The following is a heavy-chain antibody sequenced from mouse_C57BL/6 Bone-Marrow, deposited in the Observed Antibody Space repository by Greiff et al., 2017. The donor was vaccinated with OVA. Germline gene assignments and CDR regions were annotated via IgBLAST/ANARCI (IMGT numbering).Heavy chain of an antibody. D-gene: IGHD2-2*01. Sequence: EVQLQESGGGLVQPGGSLKLSCAASGFTFSDYYMYWVRQTPEKRLEWVAYISNGGGSTYYPDTVKGRFTISRDNAKNTLYLQMSRLKSEDTAMYYCARLRGYLDYFDYWGQGTTLTVSS. J-gene: IGHJ2*01. CDR3: ARLRGYLDYFDY. V-gene: IGHV5-12*01. CDR1: GFTFSDYY. CDR2: ISNGGGST.